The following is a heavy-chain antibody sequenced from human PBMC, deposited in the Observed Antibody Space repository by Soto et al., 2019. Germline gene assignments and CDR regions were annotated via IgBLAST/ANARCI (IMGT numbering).Heavy chain of an antibody. J-gene: IGHJ5*02. CDR3: ARAGYYDILTGYQGWFDP. D-gene: IGHD3-9*01. V-gene: IGHV4-59*01. Sequence: QVQLQESGPGLVKPSETLSLTCTVSGGSISSYYWSWIRQPPGKGLEWIGYIYYSGSTNYNPSLKSRVTISVDTSKNQFSLKLSSVTAADTAVYYCARAGYYDILTGYQGWFDPWGQGTLVTVSS. CDR2: IYYSGST. CDR1: GGSISSYY.